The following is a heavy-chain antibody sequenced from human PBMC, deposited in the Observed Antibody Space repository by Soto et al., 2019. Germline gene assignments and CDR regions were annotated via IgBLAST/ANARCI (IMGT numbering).Heavy chain of an antibody. CDR3: AREVGSSTSYHYFYYYAMDG. D-gene: IGHD2-2*01. CDR1: GFSFYSYA. CDR2: ISYDGSNK. Sequence: PGGSLSLSCAASGFSFYSYAMHLVRQAPGKGLEWVAVISYDGSNKYYADSVKGRVDISRDNSKNMVYLQMNSLRGHDTAVYYCAREVGSSTSYHYFYYYAMDGWGQGTTVSAAS. J-gene: IGHJ6*02. V-gene: IGHV3-30*09.